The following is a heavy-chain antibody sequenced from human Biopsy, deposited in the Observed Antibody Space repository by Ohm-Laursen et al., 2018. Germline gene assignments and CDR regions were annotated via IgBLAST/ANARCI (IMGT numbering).Heavy chain of an antibody. CDR2: ISASGNHI. Sequence: SLRHSCAASGFTFSGFSMNWVRQAPGKGLEWVSSISASGNHIYYTDSVKGRFTVSRDNGKNSVYLQMNSLRVEDTAVYYCARDGEAKYCKHGVCPSDFWGQGTLVTVSS. D-gene: IGHD2-8*01. V-gene: IGHV3-21*01. CDR3: ARDGEAKYCKHGVCPSDF. J-gene: IGHJ4*02. CDR1: GFTFSGFS.